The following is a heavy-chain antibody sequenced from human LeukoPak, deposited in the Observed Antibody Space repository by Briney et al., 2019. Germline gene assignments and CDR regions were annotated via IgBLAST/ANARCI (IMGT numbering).Heavy chain of an antibody. CDR3: ARDASGMDV. CDR2: IIPILGIA. Sequence: SVKVSCRASGGTFSSYAISWVRQAPGQGLEWMGRIIPILGIANYAQKFQGRVTITADKSTSTAYMELSSLRSEDTAVYYCARDASGMDVWGQGTTVTVSS. J-gene: IGHJ6*02. V-gene: IGHV1-69*04. CDR1: GGTFSSYA.